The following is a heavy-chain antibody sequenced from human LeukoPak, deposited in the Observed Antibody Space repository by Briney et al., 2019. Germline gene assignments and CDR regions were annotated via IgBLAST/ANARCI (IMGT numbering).Heavy chain of an antibody. CDR1: GYSFTSYW. V-gene: IGHV5-51*01. J-gene: IGHJ4*02. CDR3: ARQDMSDILTGSTFFDY. D-gene: IGHD3-9*01. CDR2: IYPGDSDT. Sequence: GESLKISCKGSGYSFTSYWIGWVRQMPGKGLEWMGIIYPGDSDTRYSPSFQGQVTISADKSISTAYLQWSSLKASDTAMYYCARQDMSDILTGSTFFDYWGQGTLVTVSS.